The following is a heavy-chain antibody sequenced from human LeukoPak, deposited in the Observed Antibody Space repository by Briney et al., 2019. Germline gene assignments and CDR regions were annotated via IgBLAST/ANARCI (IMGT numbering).Heavy chain of an antibody. D-gene: IGHD5-24*01. V-gene: IGHV3-21*01. CDR2: ISSSSSYI. Sequence: GGSLRLSCAASGFTFSSYSMNWVRQAPGKGLEWVSSISSSSSYIYYADSVKGRSTISRDNAKNSLYLQMNSLRAEDTAVYYCARPLEMATITGAFDIWGQGTMVTVSS. CDR1: GFTFSSYS. CDR3: ARPLEMATITGAFDI. J-gene: IGHJ3*02.